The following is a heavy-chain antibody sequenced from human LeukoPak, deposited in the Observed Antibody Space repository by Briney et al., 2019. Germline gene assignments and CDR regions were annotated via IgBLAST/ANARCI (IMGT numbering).Heavy chain of an antibody. D-gene: IGHD2-15*01. CDR2: INSDGSST. CDR3: ARRCSGGRCYSGGWFDP. V-gene: IGHV3-74*01. Sequence: GGSLRLSCAASGFTFSSYWMHWVRQAPGKGLVWVSRINSDGSSTTYADSVKGRFTISRDNAKNTLYLQMNSLRVDDTAVYYCARRCSGGRCYSGGWFDPWGQGTLVTVSS. CDR1: GFTFSSYW. J-gene: IGHJ5*02.